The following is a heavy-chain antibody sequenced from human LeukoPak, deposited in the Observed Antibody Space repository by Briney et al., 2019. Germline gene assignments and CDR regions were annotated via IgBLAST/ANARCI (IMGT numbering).Heavy chain of an antibody. CDR2: MYHSGTT. Sequence: SQTLSLTCAVSGGSISSGGYSWSWIRQPPGKGLEWIGYMYHSGTTHYNPSLKSRVTISVDRSKNQFSLKLTSVTAADTAVYYCARGYSYGIPLDYWGQGTLVTVSS. V-gene: IGHV4-30-2*01. CDR1: GGSISSGGYS. J-gene: IGHJ4*02. CDR3: ARGYSYGIPLDY. D-gene: IGHD5-18*01.